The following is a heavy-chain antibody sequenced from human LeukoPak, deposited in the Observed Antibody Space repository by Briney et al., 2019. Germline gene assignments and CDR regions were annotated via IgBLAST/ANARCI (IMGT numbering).Heavy chain of an antibody. J-gene: IGHJ4*02. D-gene: IGHD1-26*01. CDR2: ISSSSSYI. CDR3: ARDQYNSSGIYAGIDY. V-gene: IGHV3-21*01. CDR1: GFTFSSYN. Sequence: GGSLRLSCAASGFTFSSYNMNWVRQAPGKGLEWVSFISSSSSYIYYADSVKGRFTISRDNAKNSLYLQMNSLRAEDTAVYYCARDQYNSSGIYAGIDYWGQGILVTVSS.